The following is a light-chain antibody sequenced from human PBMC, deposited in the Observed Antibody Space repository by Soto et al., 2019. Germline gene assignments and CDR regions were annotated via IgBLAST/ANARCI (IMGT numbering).Light chain of an antibody. CDR2: KAS. V-gene: IGKV1-5*03. J-gene: IGKJ2*01. CDR1: QNIKNW. Sequence: DIQMTQSPSTLSAFVGDRVTITCRASQNIKNWLAWYQQKPGKAPNLLIYKASNLQSGVPSRFSGSGSGTEFALTISCLQPDDFATYYCQQYSTYSVFTFGQGTRLEIK. CDR3: QQYSTYSVFT.